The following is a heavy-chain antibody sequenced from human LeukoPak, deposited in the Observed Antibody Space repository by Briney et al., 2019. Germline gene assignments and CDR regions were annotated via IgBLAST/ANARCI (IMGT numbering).Heavy chain of an antibody. CDR1: GYTFTSYA. D-gene: IGHD2-2*01. J-gene: IGHJ4*02. Sequence: ASVKVSFKASGYTFTSYAISWVRQAPGQGLEWMGWIRAHNGDTNHAQQLQGRVTMTTDTSTRTAYMELRSLRSEDTAVYYCARGEFICTINTCYASALDSWGQGTLVTVSS. CDR3: ARGEFICTINTCYASALDS. CDR2: IRAHNGDT. V-gene: IGHV1-18*01.